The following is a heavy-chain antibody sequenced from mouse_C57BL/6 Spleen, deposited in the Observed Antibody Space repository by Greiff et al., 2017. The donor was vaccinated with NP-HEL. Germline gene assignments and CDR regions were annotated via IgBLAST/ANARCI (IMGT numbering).Heavy chain of an antibody. CDR1: GYTFTSYW. D-gene: IGHD4-1*01. CDR3: ARREDYTGSRDTDN. CDR2: IYPGSGST. V-gene: IGHV1-55*01. Sequence: QVQLQQPGAELVKPGASVKMSCKASGYTFTSYWITWVKQRPGQGLEWIGDIYPGSGSTNYNEKFKSKATLTVDTSSSTAYMQLSSLTSEDSAVFYSARREDYTGSRDTDNWGEGTTLTV. J-gene: IGHJ2*01.